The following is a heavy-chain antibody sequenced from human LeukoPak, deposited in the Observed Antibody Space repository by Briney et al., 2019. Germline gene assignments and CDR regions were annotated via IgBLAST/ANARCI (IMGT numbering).Heavy chain of an antibody. CDR2: ISYDGSNK. V-gene: IGHV3-30*04. D-gene: IGHD5-24*01. J-gene: IGHJ4*02. CDR1: GFTFSSYA. Sequence: GGSLRLSCAASGFTFSSYAMHWVRQAPGKGLEWVAVISYDGSNKYYADSVKGRFTISRDDSKNTLYLQMNSLRAEDTAVYYCARDSIGGYNPPDYWGQGTLVTVSS. CDR3: ARDSIGGYNPPDY.